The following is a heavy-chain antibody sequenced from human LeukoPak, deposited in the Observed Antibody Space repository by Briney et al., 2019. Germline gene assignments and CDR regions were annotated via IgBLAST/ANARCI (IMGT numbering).Heavy chain of an antibody. CDR2: ISYDGSNK. Sequence: GGSLRLSCAASGFTFSSYGMHWVRQAPGKGLEWVAVISYDGSNKYYADSVKGRFTISRDNSKNTLHLQMNSLRAEDTAVYYCAKVDRLGSCYRYYFDYWGQGTLVTVSS. CDR1: GFTFSSYG. CDR3: AKVDRLGSCYRYYFDY. V-gene: IGHV3-30*18. D-gene: IGHD2-15*01. J-gene: IGHJ4*02.